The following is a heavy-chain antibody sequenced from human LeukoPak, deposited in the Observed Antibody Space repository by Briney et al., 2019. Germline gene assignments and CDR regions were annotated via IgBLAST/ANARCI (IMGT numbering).Heavy chain of an antibody. V-gene: IGHV1-69*13. CDR1: GGTSSSYA. CDR2: IIPIFGTA. Sequence: SVKVSCKASGGTSSSYAISWVRQAPGQGLEWMGGIIPIFGTANYAQKFQGRVTITADESTSTAYMELSSLRSEDTAVYYCARVVIPPLTYAFDIWGQGTMVTVSS. CDR3: ARVVIPPLTYAFDI. J-gene: IGHJ3*02.